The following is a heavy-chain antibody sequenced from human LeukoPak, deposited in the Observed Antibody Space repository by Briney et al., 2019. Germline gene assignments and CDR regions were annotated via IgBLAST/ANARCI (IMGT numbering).Heavy chain of an antibody. V-gene: IGHV1-8*01. Sequence: ASVKVSCKASGYTFTSYDINWVRQATGQGLEWMGWMNPNSGNTGYAQKFQGRVTMTRNTSISTAYMELSSLRSEDTAVYYCARGGRPPYSSGPYRINYWGQGTLVTVSS. J-gene: IGHJ4*02. CDR2: MNPNSGNT. CDR1: GYTFTSYD. D-gene: IGHD6-19*01. CDR3: ARGGRPPYSSGPYRINY.